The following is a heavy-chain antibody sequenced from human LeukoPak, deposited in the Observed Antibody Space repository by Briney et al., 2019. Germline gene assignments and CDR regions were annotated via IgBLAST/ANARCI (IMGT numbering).Heavy chain of an antibody. J-gene: IGHJ4*02. CDR2: IKQDGSEK. CDR1: GFTFSSYW. D-gene: IGHD6-19*01. Sequence: GGSLRLSCAASGFTFSSYWMSWVREAPGRGLEWVANIKQDGSEKYYVDSVKGRFTISRDNAKNSLYLQMNSLRAEDTAVYYCARESSGWQYPNYWGQGTLVTVSS. V-gene: IGHV3-7*01. CDR3: ARESSGWQYPNY.